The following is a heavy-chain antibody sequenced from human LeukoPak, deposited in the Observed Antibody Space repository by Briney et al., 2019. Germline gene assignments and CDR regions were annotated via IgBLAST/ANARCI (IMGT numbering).Heavy chain of an antibody. CDR3: AQRIQLWLGGWFDP. V-gene: IGHV4-34*01. J-gene: IGHJ5*02. CDR2: INHSGST. CDR1: GGSFSGYY. D-gene: IGHD5-18*01. Sequence: SETLSLTCAVYGGSFSGYYWSWIRQPPGKGLEWIGEINHSGSTNYNPSLKSRVTIPVDTSKHQFSLKLSSVTAADTAVYYCAQRIQLWLGGWFDPWGQGTLVTVSS.